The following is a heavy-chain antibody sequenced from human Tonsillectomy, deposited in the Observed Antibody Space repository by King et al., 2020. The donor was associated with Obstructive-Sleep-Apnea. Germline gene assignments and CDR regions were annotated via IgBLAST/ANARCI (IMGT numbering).Heavy chain of an antibody. CDR3: ARTLSIAAAGTGWYFDL. CDR2: IYYSGST. J-gene: IGHJ2*01. CDR1: GGSISSYY. Sequence: QLQESGPGLVKPSETLSLTCTVSGGSISSYYGSWIRQPPGKGLEWIGYIYYSGSTNYNPSLKSRVTISVDTSKNQFSLKLSSVTAADTAVYYCARTLSIAAAGTGWYFDLWGRGTLVTVSS. V-gene: IGHV4-59*01. D-gene: IGHD6-13*01.